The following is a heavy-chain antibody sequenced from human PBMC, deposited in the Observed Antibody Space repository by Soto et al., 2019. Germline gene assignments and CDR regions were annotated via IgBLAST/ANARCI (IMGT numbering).Heavy chain of an antibody. CDR3: ARDSYDFWSGYGFYYYYGMDV. Sequence: QVQLVQSGAEVKKPGASVKVSCKASGYTFTSYYMHWVRQAPGQGLEWMGIINPSGGSTSYAQKFQGGGTMTRDTSTSTVYMELSSLRSEDTAVYYCARDSYDFWSGYGFYYYYGMDVWGQGTTVTVSS. CDR1: GYTFTSYY. CDR2: INPSGGST. J-gene: IGHJ6*02. D-gene: IGHD3-3*01. V-gene: IGHV1-46*01.